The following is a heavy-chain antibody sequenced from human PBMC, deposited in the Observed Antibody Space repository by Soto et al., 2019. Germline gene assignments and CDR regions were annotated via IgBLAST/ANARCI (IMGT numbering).Heavy chain of an antibody. CDR3: ARIRGYWYGLDV. V-gene: IGHV3-23*01. CDR1: GFPLSTYG. J-gene: IGHJ6*02. Sequence: GGSLRLSCAASGFPLSTYGMTWVRRAPGKGLEWVSAITGTGGNTYYVDSVKGRFTSSRDNSKNMLYLQVNSLRVEDTAVYYCARIRGYWYGLDVWGQGTTVTVSS. CDR2: ITGTGGNT.